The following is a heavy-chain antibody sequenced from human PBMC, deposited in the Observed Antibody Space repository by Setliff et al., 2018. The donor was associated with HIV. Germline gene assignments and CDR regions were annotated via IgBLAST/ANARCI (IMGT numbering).Heavy chain of an antibody. Sequence: SETLSLTCAVYGGSFSGYYWSWIRQPPGKGLEWIGEINHSGSTNYNPSLKSRVTISVDTSKNQFSLKLSSVTAADTAVYYCARSVRHRTVTMIVGRFDPWGQGALGTVSS. CDR3: ARSVRHRTVTMIVGRFDP. J-gene: IGHJ5*02. CDR1: GGSFSGYY. V-gene: IGHV4-34*01. CDR2: INHSGST. D-gene: IGHD3-22*01.